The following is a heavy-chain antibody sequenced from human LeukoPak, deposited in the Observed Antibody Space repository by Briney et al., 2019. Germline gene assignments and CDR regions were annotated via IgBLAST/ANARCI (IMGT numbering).Heavy chain of an antibody. CDR1: GFTFSSYA. J-gene: IGHJ4*02. CDR2: ISGSGGST. D-gene: IGHD3-22*01. Sequence: QTGGYLRLSCAASGFTFSSYAMSWVRQAPGKGLEWVSAISGSGGSTYYADSVKGRFTISRDNSKNTLYLQMNSLRAEDTAVYYCAKDLYYYDSSGLFDYWGQGTLVTVSS. CDR3: AKDLYYYDSSGLFDY. V-gene: IGHV3-23*01.